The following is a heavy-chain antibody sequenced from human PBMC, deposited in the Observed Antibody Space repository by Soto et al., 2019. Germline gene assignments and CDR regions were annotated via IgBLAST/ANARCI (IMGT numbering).Heavy chain of an antibody. CDR1: GYTFTSFD. CDR2: MNTNSGNT. CDR3: AREGRDSGSYEGADFDY. V-gene: IGHV1-8*01. Sequence: QVQLVQSGAEVKEPGASVKVSCKASGYTFTSFDLNWVRQATGQGLEWMGWMNTNSGNTGNAQKFQGRVTMTRDTAISTAYMELSSLRSEDTAVYYCAREGRDSGSYEGADFDYWGQGTLVTVSS. D-gene: IGHD1-26*01. J-gene: IGHJ4*02.